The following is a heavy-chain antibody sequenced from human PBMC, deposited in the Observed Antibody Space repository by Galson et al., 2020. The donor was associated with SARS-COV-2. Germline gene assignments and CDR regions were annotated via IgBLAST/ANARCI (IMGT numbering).Heavy chain of an antibody. D-gene: IGHD6-19*01. V-gene: IGHV6-1*01. CDR1: GDSVSSNSAA. Sequence: SQTLSLTCAISGDSVSSNSAAWNWIRQSPSRGLEWLGRTYYRSKWYNDYAVSVKSRITINPDTSKNQFSLQLNSVTPEDTAVYYCARDRWEQWLVPADAFDIWGQGTMVTVSS. J-gene: IGHJ3*02. CDR3: ARDRWEQWLVPADAFDI. CDR2: TYYRSKWYN.